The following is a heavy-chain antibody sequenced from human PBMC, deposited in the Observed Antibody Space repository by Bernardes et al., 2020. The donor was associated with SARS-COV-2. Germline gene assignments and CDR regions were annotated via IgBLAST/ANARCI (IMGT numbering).Heavy chain of an antibody. CDR3: ARDHDYSNYGFDP. CDR1: GGSISSYY. J-gene: IGHJ5*02. CDR2: IYYSGST. V-gene: IGHV4-59*12. Sequence: SETLSLTCTVSGGSISSYYWSWIRQPPGKGLEWIGYIYYSGSTNYNPSLKSRVTISVDTSKNQFSLKLSSVTAADTAVYYCARDHDYSNYGFDPWGQGTLVTVSS. D-gene: IGHD4-4*01.